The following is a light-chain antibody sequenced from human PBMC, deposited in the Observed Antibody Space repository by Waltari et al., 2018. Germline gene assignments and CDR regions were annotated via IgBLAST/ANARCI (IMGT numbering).Light chain of an antibody. CDR3: QTGGFGIWV. Sequence: QLMLTQSPSASASLGASVKLTCTLSSGHNNYPIAWHQQQPEKGPRYLMTVNSDGSHIKGAWLPDRFSGSGSGAERYLTISSLHSEDETDYYCQTGGFGIWVFGGGTKLTVL. J-gene: IGLJ3*02. CDR2: VNSDGSH. CDR1: SGHNNYP. V-gene: IGLV4-69*01.